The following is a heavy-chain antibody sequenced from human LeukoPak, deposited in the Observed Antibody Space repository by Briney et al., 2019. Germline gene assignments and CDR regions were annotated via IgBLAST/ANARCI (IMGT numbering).Heavy chain of an antibody. CDR1: GFTFSSYG. Sequence: GRSLRLSRAASGFTFSSYGMHWVRQAPGKGLEWVAVISYDGSNKYYADSVKGRFTISRDNSKNTLYLQMNSLRAEDTAVYYCAKERAYVLDPWGQGTLVTVSS. J-gene: IGHJ5*02. V-gene: IGHV3-30*18. D-gene: IGHD3-16*01. CDR3: AKERAYVLDP. CDR2: ISYDGSNK.